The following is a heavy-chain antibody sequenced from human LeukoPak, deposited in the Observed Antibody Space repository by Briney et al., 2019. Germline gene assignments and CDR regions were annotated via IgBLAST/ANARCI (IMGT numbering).Heavy chain of an antibody. CDR1: GFTFSSYS. Sequence: PGGSLRLSCAASGFTFSSYSMNWVRQAPGKGLEWVSSISSSSSYIYYADSVKGRFTISRDNAKNSLYLQMNSLRAEDTAVYYCASDSIVVVPAGYYYYGMDVWGKGTTVTVSS. V-gene: IGHV3-21*01. CDR3: ASDSIVVVPAGYYYYGMDV. J-gene: IGHJ6*04. D-gene: IGHD2-2*01. CDR2: ISSSSSYI.